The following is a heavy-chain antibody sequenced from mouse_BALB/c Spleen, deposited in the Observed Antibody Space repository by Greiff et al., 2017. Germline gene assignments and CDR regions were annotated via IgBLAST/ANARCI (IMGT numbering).Heavy chain of an antibody. Sequence: VQLQQSGAELVKPGASVKLSCTASGFNFKDTYMHWVQQRPEQGLEWIGRIDPANGNTKYDPKFQGKATITADKSSNTAYLQRSSLTSEDTAVYYYAGYYRYDEGYFDDWGAGTTVTVSS. CDR3: AGYYRYDEGYFDD. CDR1: GFNFKDTY. D-gene: IGHD2-14*01. V-gene: IGHV14-3*02. J-gene: IGHJ1*01. CDR2: IDPANGNT.